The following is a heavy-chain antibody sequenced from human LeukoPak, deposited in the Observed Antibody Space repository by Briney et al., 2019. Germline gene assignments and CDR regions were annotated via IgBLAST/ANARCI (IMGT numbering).Heavy chain of an antibody. D-gene: IGHD3-22*01. V-gene: IGHV3-53*01. J-gene: IGHJ4*02. CDR2: IYSDNT. CDR1: GFTVSSNS. Sequence: PGGSLRLSCTVSGFTVSSNSMSWVRQAPGKGLEWVSFIYSDNTHYSDSVKGRFTISRDNSKNTLFLQMNSLRAEDTAVYYCAKDMRITIIVVVKAPTEFDYWGQGTLVTVSS. CDR3: AKDMRITIIVVVKAPTEFDY.